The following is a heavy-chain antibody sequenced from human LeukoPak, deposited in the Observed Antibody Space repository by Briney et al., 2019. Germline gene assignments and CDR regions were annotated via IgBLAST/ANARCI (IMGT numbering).Heavy chain of an antibody. CDR3: ARVSDTAMVTPGFDS. V-gene: IGHV1-18*01. CDR1: GYNFNRYT. CDR2: VSTSSGAT. Sequence: GASVKVSCKTSGYNFNRYTITWVRQAPGQGLEWMGWVSTSSGATNYAENVQGRVTMTTEAVTKTAYMELRRLTSGDTAMYFCARVSDTAMVTPGFDSWGQGTLVTVS. D-gene: IGHD5-18*01. J-gene: IGHJ4*02.